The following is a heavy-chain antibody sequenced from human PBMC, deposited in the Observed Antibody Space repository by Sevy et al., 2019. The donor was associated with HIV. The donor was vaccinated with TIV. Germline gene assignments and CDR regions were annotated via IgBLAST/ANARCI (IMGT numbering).Heavy chain of an antibody. D-gene: IGHD3-3*01. V-gene: IGHV3-7*03. CDR3: ARDDQPGGSGYSYYDFWSGYSQPRSPYFDY. Sequence: GGSLRLSCAASGFTFSSYWMSWVRQAPGKGLEWVANIKQDGSEKYYVDSVKGRFTISRDNAKNSLYLQMNSLRAEDTAGYYCARDDQPGGSGYSYYDFWSGYSQPRSPYFDYWGQGTLVTVSS. J-gene: IGHJ4*02. CDR2: IKQDGSEK. CDR1: GFTFSSYW.